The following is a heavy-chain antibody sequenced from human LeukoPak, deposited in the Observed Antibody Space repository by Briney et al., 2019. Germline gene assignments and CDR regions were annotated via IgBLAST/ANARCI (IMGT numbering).Heavy chain of an antibody. CDR3: AKDMGACSGGSCYSAQAYGMDV. D-gene: IGHD2-15*01. CDR2: ISWNSGSI. J-gene: IGHJ6*02. CDR1: GFTFDDYA. Sequence: GGSLRLSCAASGFTFDDYAMHWVRQAPGKGLEWVPGISWNSGSIGYADSVKGRFTISRDNAKNSLYLQMNSLRAEDTALYYCAKDMGACSGGSCYSAQAYGMDVWGQGTTVTVSS. V-gene: IGHV3-9*01.